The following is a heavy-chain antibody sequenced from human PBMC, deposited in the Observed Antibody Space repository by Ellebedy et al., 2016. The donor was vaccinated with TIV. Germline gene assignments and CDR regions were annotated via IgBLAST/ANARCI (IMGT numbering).Heavy chain of an antibody. CDR3: ARAPLVIAARDYYYYYDMDV. Sequence: ASVKVSXXATGYTFTSFDINWVRQATGQGLEWMGWMNPNSGNTGYAQKFQGRVTMTRNTSISTAYMELSSLTSEDTAVYYCARAPLVIAARDYYYYYDMDVWGKGTTVTVSS. CDR1: GYTFTSFD. D-gene: IGHD6-6*01. J-gene: IGHJ6*03. V-gene: IGHV1-8*01. CDR2: MNPNSGNT.